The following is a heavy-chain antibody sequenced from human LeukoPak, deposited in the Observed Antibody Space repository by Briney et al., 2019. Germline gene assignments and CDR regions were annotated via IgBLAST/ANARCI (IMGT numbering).Heavy chain of an antibody. D-gene: IGHD2-2*01. CDR3: ARENIVVVPAASFSYNWFDP. CDR2: IYTSGST. CDR1: GGSISSGSYY. J-gene: IGHJ5*02. V-gene: IGHV4-61*02. Sequence: SQTLSLTCTVSGGSISSGSYYWSWIRQPARKGLEWIGRIYTSGSTNYNPSLKSRVTISVDTSKNQFSLKLSSVTAADTAVYYCARENIVVVPAASFSYNWFDPWGQGTLVTVSS.